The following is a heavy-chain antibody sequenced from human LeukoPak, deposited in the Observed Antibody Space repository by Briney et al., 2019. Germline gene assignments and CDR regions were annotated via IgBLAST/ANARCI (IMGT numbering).Heavy chain of an antibody. CDR1: GFTFSTYG. CDR3: ARVIAAALGP. D-gene: IGHD6-13*01. V-gene: IGHV3-30*02. J-gene: IGHJ5*02. Sequence: GGSLRLSCVTSGFTFSTYGIHWLRQAPGKGLEWVTFMPYDGSNEYYTESVQGRFTISRDNSKNTLYLQMNSLRAEDTAVYYCARVIAAALGPWGQGTLVTVSS. CDR2: MPYDGSNE.